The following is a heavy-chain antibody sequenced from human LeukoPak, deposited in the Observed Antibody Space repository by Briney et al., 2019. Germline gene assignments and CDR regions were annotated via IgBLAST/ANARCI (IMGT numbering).Heavy chain of an antibody. J-gene: IGHJ4*02. CDR3: TRVLTTDRGWYTFEF. CDR1: GFTFSDHH. CDR2: GPARNKPNSCST. V-gene: IGHV3-72*01. Sequence: GGSLGLSCEGSGFTFSDHHMDWVRQAPGMGLEWVGRGPARNKPNSCSTQHAASVRGRFTISRDDSKNSLYLQINSLRTEDTAMYYCTRVLTTDRGWYTFEFWGQGVLVTVSS. D-gene: IGHD6-19*01.